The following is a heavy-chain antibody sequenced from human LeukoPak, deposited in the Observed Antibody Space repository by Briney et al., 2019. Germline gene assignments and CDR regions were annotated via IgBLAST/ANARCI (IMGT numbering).Heavy chain of an antibody. V-gene: IGHV1-2*02. Sequence: GASVKVSCKASGYTFTGYYIHWVRQAPGQGLEWMGWINPKSDGTNYAQKFQGRVIMTRDTSISTAYMEVRRLRSDDTAVYSCARGRGYQFIAASFDYWGQGTLVTVSS. CDR1: GYTFTGYY. D-gene: IGHD6-13*01. CDR2: INPKSDGT. J-gene: IGHJ4*02. CDR3: ARGRGYQFIAASFDY.